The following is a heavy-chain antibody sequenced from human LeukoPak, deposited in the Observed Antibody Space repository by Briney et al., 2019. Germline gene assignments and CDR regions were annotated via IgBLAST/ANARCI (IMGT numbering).Heavy chain of an antibody. V-gene: IGHV3-23*01. D-gene: IGHD1-26*01. CDR1: GFTFSSYA. CDR3: ARLGGIVGGKGPYYFDY. CDR2: ISSNGAST. J-gene: IGHJ4*02. Sequence: GGSLRLSCAASGFTFSSYAMSWVRQAPGKGLEWVSGISSNGASTYYVDSVKGRFTISRDNAKNSLYLQMNSLRAEDTAVYYCARLGGIVGGKGPYYFDYWGQGTLVTVSS.